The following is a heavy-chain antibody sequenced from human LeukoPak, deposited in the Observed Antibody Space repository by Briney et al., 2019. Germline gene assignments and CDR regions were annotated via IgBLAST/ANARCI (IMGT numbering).Heavy chain of an antibody. D-gene: IGHD7-27*01. Sequence: ASVKVSCKASGYTFTSYDINWVRQATGQGLEWMGWMNPNSDNTGYAQKFQGRVTMTRNTSISTAYMELSSLRSEDTAVYYCAREVPTWGYYYYYMDVWGKGTTVTVSS. CDR2: MNPNSDNT. V-gene: IGHV1-8*01. CDR1: GYTFTSYD. CDR3: AREVPTWGYYYYYMDV. J-gene: IGHJ6*03.